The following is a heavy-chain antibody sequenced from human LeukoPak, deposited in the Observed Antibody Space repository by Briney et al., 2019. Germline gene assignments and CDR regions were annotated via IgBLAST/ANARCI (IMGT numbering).Heavy chain of an antibody. D-gene: IGHD2-2*01. CDR1: GYTFTSYD. Sequence: ASVKVSCKASGYTFTSYDINWVRQAPGQGLAWMGWINPNSGDTDYAQKFQGRVTTTRDTSISTAYMELSRLRSDDTAVYYCARGHADAPSFDYWGQGTLVTVSS. J-gene: IGHJ4*02. CDR3: ARGHADAPSFDY. CDR2: INPNSGDT. V-gene: IGHV1-2*02.